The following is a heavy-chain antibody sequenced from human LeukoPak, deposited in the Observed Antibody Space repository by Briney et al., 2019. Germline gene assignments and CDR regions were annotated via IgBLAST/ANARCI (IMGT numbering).Heavy chain of an antibody. V-gene: IGHV4-31*03. CDR1: GGSISSGGYY. D-gene: IGHD2-2*01. CDR3: ARDRPLYCSSTSCYGGYGMDV. J-gene: IGHJ6*02. CDR2: IYYSGST. Sequence: SETLSLTCTVSGGSISSGGYYWSWIRQHPGKGLEWIGYIYYSGSTYYNPSLKSRVTISVDTSKNQFSLKLSSVTAADTAVYYCARDRPLYCSSTSCYGGYGMDVWGQGTTVTVSS.